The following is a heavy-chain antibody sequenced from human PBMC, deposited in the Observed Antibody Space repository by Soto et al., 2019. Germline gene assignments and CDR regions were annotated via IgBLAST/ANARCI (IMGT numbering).Heavy chain of an antibody. CDR3: ARSYSYGSYWYFDD. CDR2: ITVSNGNT. D-gene: IGHD5-18*01. CDR1: GYTFSTYG. Sequence: GASVKVSCKASGYTFSTYGVSWVRQAPGQGLEWMGWITVSNGNTNYIDNLQGRVTMTTDTSTSTAYMELWRLRSDDTAVYYCARSYSYGSYWYFDDWGKGTLVTVSS. V-gene: IGHV1-18*04. J-gene: IGHJ4*02.